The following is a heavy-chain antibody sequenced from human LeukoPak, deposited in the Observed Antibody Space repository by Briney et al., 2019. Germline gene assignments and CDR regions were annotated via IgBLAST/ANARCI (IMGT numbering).Heavy chain of an antibody. V-gene: IGHV5-51*01. CDR2: IYPGDSDT. D-gene: IGHD6-19*01. CDR3: ARPSVYSSGWYGDH. J-gene: IGHJ4*02. CDR1: GYSFTTNW. Sequence: GESLKISCKGSGYSFTTNWIGWVRQMPAKGPEWMGIIYPGDSDTRYSPSFQGQVTISADKSISTAYLQWSSLKASDTAIYYCARPSVYSSGWYGDHWGQGTLVTVSS.